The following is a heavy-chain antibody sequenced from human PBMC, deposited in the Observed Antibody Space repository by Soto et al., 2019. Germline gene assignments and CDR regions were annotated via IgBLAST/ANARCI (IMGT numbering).Heavy chain of an antibody. CDR1: GGSISNADYY. D-gene: IGHD5-12*01. J-gene: IGHJ6*02. V-gene: IGHV4-30-4*01. CDR2: IYYSGSS. CDR3: ARAIVVTVGGMDV. Sequence: QVQLQESGPGLVKPSQTLSLTCTVSGGSISNADYYWSWVRQPPGKGLEWIGYIYYSGSSFFNPSLKSRVTMSNYTSKNQVSLRLTSVTAADTAVYYCARAIVVTVGGMDVWGRGTTVTVSS.